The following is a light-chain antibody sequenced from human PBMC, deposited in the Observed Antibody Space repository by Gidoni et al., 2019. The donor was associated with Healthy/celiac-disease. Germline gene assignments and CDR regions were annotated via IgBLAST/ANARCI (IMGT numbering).Light chain of an antibody. CDR3: QSYDSSLSGSLVV. CDR1: SSNIGAGYD. J-gene: IGLJ2*01. Sequence: QSVLTQPPSVSGAPGQRVTISCTGSSSNIGAGYDVHWYQQLPGTAPKLFIYGNSNRPSGVPDRFSGSKSGTSASLAITGLQAEDEADYYCQSYDSSLSGSLVVFGGGTKLTVL. V-gene: IGLV1-40*01. CDR2: GNS.